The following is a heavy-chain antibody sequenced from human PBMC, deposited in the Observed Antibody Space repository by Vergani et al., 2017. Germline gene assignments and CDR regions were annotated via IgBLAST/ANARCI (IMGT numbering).Heavy chain of an antibody. J-gene: IGHJ3*02. CDR2: IYYSGST. D-gene: IGHD3-22*01. V-gene: IGHV4-30-4*01. CDR3: ASRTYDSSGYYYGSAFDI. CDR1: GGSISSGDYY. Sequence: QVQLQESGPGLVKPSQTLSLTCTVSGGSISSGDYYWSWIRQPPGKGLEWIGYIYYSGSTYYNPSLKNRVTISVDTSKNQFSLKLSSVTAADTAVYYCASRTYDSSGYYYGSAFDIWGQGTMVTVSS.